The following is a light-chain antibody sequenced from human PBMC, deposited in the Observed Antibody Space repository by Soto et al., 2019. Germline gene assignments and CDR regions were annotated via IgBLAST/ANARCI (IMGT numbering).Light chain of an antibody. J-gene: IGKJ5*01. CDR1: QDITNY. CDR3: QQYDSVFT. CDR2: GAS. Sequence: DIPMTQSPSSLSASVGDRVTITCQASQDITNYLNWYQQKPGKAPNLLIYGASNLETGVPSRFSGSGSGTDFTFTISSLQAEDIGTYFCQQYDSVFTFGQRTRLEIK. V-gene: IGKV1-33*01.